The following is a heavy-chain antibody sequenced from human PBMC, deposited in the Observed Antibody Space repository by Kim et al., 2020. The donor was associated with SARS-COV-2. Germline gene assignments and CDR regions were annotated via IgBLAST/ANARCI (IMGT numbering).Heavy chain of an antibody. V-gene: IGHV3-30*14. Sequence: GSLRLSCAASGFTFSRYAMHWARQAPGKGLEWVAVTSYDERNKYYLDSVKGRFTISRDNSKNTLYLQMNSLRAEDTAVYYCARDYNWGYYFDFWGQGTLVTVSS. CDR3: ARDYNWGYYFDF. J-gene: IGHJ4*02. CDR1: GFTFSRYA. CDR2: TSYDERNK. D-gene: IGHD1-20*01.